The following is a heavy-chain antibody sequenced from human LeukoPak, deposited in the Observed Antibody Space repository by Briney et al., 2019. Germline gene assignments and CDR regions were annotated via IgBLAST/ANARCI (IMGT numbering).Heavy chain of an antibody. V-gene: IGHV7-4-1*02. Sequence: GASETVSCTASGYTFTSYAMNWVRQAPGQGLEWMGWINTNTGNPTYAQGFTGRFVFSLDTSVSTAYLQISSLKAEDTAVYYCAREPFYYYDSSGNFDYWGQGTLVTVSS. D-gene: IGHD3-22*01. CDR3: AREPFYYYDSSGNFDY. J-gene: IGHJ4*02. CDR2: INTNTGNP. CDR1: GYTFTSYA.